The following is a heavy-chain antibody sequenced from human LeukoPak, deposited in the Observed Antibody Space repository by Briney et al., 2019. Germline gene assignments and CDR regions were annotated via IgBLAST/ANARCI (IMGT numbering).Heavy chain of an antibody. J-gene: IGHJ4*02. CDR1: GGTFSSYA. V-gene: IGHV1-69*13. Sequence: SVKVSCKASGGTFSSYAISWVRQAPGQGLEWMGGIIPIFGTANYAQKFQGRVTITADESTSTAYMELSSLRSEDTAVYYCARVPYYDNSGYRYYFDYWGQGTLVTVSS. D-gene: IGHD3-22*01. CDR3: ARVPYYDNSGYRYYFDY. CDR2: IIPIFGTA.